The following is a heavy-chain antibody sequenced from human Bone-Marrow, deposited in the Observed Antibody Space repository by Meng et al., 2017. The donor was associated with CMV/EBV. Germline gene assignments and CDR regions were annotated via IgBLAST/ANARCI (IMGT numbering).Heavy chain of an antibody. J-gene: IGHJ4*02. CDR3: ARALSYDFWSGYYTLGY. Sequence: GGSLRLSCAASGFTFSSYEMNWVRQAPGKGLEWVSYISSSGSTIYYADSVKGRFTISRDNAKNSLYLQMNSLRAEDTAVYYCARALSYDFWSGYYTLGYWGQGTLVTVSS. CDR2: ISSSGSTI. V-gene: IGHV3-48*03. CDR1: GFTFSSYE. D-gene: IGHD3-3*01.